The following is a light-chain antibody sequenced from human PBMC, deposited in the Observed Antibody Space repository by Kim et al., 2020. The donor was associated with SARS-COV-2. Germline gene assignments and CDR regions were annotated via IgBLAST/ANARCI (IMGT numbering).Light chain of an antibody. CDR2: DVN. CDR3: CSYAGRYTYV. Sequence: GQSVIISCTGSSSDVGDYNYISWYQQHPGKVPKLMIYDVNKLPSGVPDRFSGSKSGNTASLSISGLQAEDEADYYCCSYAGRYTYVFGSGTKVTVL. CDR1: SSDVGDYNY. V-gene: IGLV2-11*03. J-gene: IGLJ1*01.